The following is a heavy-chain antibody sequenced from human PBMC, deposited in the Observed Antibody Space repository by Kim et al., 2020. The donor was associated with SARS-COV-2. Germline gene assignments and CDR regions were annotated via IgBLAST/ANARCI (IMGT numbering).Heavy chain of an antibody. V-gene: IGHV4-34*01. Sequence: SETLSLTCAVYGGSFSGYYWSWIRQPPGKGLEWIGEINHSGSTNYNPSLKSRVTISVDTSKNQFSLKLSSVTAADTAVYYCARTNYYGPPYFDYWGQGTLVTVSS. D-gene: IGHD3-10*01. CDR1: GGSFSGYY. CDR2: INHSGST. CDR3: ARTNYYGPPYFDY. J-gene: IGHJ4*02.